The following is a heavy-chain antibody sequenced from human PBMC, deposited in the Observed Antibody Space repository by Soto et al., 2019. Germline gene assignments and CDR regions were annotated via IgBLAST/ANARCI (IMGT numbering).Heavy chain of an antibody. CDR3: VRDIPYVGATKYFDV. V-gene: IGHV3-11*06. J-gene: IGHJ4*02. CDR1: GFSLRDYH. CDR2: IGFLSTYT. D-gene: IGHD1-26*01. Sequence: GGSLRLSCEASGFSLRDYHMSWFRLAPGQGLELISHIGFLSTYTLYAESVRGRFTITRDSAKKFLFLQMDRLRAEDTAIYYCVRDIPYVGATKYFDVWGQGTLVTVSS.